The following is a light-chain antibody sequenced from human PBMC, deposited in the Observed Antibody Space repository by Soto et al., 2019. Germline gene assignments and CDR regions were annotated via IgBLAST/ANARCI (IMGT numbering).Light chain of an antibody. V-gene: IGKV3-20*01. CDR3: QKYGNLPVT. J-gene: IGKJ3*01. CDR2: GAS. CDR1: QSVSSN. Sequence: VMPHSPATLSVSPEERATLSCRASQSVSSNLAWYQQKPGQAPRLLIYGASSRATGIPDRFSGSGSGTDFTLTISRLEPEDFAVYYCQKYGNLPVTFGPGNKGDIK.